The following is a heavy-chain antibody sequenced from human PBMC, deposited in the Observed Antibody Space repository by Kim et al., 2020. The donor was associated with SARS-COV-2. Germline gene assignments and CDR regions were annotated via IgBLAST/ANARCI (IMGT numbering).Heavy chain of an antibody. CDR1: GGSISSGGYY. J-gene: IGHJ4*02. Sequence: SETLSLTCTVSGGSISSGGYYWSWIRQHPGKGLEWIGYIYYSGSTYYNPSLKSRVTISVDTSKNQFSLKLSSVTAADTAVYYCARAGAGYYDSSGYYGLFMYYFDYWGQGTLVTVSS. CDR2: IYYSGST. V-gene: IGHV4-31*03. D-gene: IGHD3-22*01. CDR3: ARAGAGYYDSSGYYGLFMYYFDY.